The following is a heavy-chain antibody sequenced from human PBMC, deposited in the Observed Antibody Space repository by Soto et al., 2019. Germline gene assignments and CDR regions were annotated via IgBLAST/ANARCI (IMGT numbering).Heavy chain of an antibody. Sequence: QVQLVQSGAEEKKPGASVKVSCKASGYTFTSYAMHWVRQAPGQRLEWMGWINAGNGNTKYSQKFQGRVTITRDTSASTAYMELSSLRSEDTAVYYCARDILWFGELRSGYYYGMDVWGQGTTVTVSS. J-gene: IGHJ6*02. CDR2: INAGNGNT. V-gene: IGHV1-3*05. CDR1: GYTFTSYA. CDR3: ARDILWFGELRSGYYYGMDV. D-gene: IGHD3-10*01.